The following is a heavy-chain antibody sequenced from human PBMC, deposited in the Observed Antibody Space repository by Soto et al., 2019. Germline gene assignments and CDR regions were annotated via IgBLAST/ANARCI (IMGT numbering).Heavy chain of an antibody. CDR1: GYSFPSFW. CDR3: VKQHPLDSRAWHN. D-gene: IGHD6-19*01. CDR2: IYPGDSET. V-gene: IGHV5-51*01. Sequence: GESLKISCKVSGYSFPSFWIGWVRQMPGKGLEWLGSIYPGDSETRYSPSFQGEVTISADKPITTAYLHWSSLRASDTATYYCVKQHPLDSRAWHNWGQGTLVTVSS. J-gene: IGHJ4*02.